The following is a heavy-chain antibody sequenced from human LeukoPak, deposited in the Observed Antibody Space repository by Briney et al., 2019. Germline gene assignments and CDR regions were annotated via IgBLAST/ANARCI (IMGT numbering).Heavy chain of an antibody. J-gene: IGHJ5*02. V-gene: IGHV4-4*07. CDR1: GGSISSYY. Sequence: SETLSLTCTVSGGSISSYYWSWIRQPAGEGLEWIGRIYTTGSTNYNPSLQSRVTMSIDTSTNQISLKLRSVTAADTAVYYCARGHCSSNYCSYNWFDLWGQGTLVTVSS. D-gene: IGHD2-2*01. CDR3: ARGHCSSNYCSYNWFDL. CDR2: IYTTGST.